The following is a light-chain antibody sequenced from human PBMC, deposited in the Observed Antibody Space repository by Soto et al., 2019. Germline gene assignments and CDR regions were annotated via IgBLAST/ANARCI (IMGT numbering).Light chain of an antibody. J-gene: IGKJ1*01. Sequence: EIQITQSPSSLSASVGDSVTISCRASQSIGTYLNWYQQKPGRAPKXQIYAASNLQSGVPSRFSGIGSGTDLTLTIRSLQPEDGETYVGQQSYSSPWTFGQGTKVDIK. CDR3: QQSYSSPWT. CDR2: AAS. CDR1: QSIGTY. V-gene: IGKV1-39*01.